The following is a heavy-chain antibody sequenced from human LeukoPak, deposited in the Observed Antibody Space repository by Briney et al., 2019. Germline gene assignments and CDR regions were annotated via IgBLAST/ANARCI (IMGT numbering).Heavy chain of an antibody. V-gene: IGHV3-23*01. CDR2: ISGIGGST. D-gene: IGHD3-22*01. J-gene: IGHJ4*02. CDR3: AKTLDSSGYYYYEKVQYFDY. CDR1: GFTFSSYA. Sequence: GGSLRLSCAASGFTFSSYAMSWVRQAPGKGLEWVSAISGIGGSTYYADSVKGRFTISRDNSKNTLYLQMNSLRAEDTAVYYCAKTLDSSGYYYYEKVQYFDYWGQGTLVTVSS.